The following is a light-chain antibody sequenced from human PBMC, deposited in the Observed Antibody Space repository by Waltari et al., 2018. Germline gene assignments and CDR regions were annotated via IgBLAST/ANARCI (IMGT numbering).Light chain of an antibody. J-gene: IGKJ2*01. CDR3: QQYYSDPNN. CDR1: QSVLYSSDNKNY. V-gene: IGKV4-1*01. CDR2: WAS. Sequence: DIVMTQSPDSLAVSLGARATINCKSSQSVLYSSDNKNYLGWYQQKPGHPPKLLISWASTRESGVPDRFSGSGSGTDFTLTISSLQAEDVAVYYCQQYYSDPNNFGQGTKLEIE.